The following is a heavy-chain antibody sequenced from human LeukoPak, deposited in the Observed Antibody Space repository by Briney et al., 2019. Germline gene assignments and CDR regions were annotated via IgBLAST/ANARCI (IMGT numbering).Heavy chain of an antibody. J-gene: IGHJ4*02. CDR1: GFTFSSYA. CDR3: ARAFLAVAASFDY. Sequence: GGSLSLSCAASGFTFSSYAMHWVRQPPGKALEWVADISYDGSNKYYADSVKGRFTISRDNSKNTLYLQMNSLRDEDTAVYYCARAFLAVAASFDYWGQGTLVTVSS. CDR2: ISYDGSNK. D-gene: IGHD6-19*01. V-gene: IGHV3-30*04.